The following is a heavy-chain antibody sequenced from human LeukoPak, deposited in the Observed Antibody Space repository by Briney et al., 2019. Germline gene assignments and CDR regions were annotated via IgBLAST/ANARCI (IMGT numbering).Heavy chain of an antibody. CDR3: AKDGNWARFED. V-gene: IGHV3-23*01. CDR1: GFIFSHYG. J-gene: IGHJ4*02. D-gene: IGHD7-27*01. Sequence: GGSLRLSCAASGFIFSHYGMNWVRQAPGKGLEWVSGITSRSTTYYADSVKGRFTISRDNSKNMVWLQINSPTAEDTATYYCAKDGNWARFEDRGQGTLVTVSS. CDR2: ITSRSTT.